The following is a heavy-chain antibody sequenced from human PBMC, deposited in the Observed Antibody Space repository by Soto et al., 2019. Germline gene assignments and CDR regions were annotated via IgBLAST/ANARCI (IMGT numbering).Heavy chain of an antibody. CDR2: ISWNSGSI. CDR3: AKGPGPTVGYFDY. D-gene: IGHD4-17*01. V-gene: IGHV3-9*01. J-gene: IGHJ4*02. Sequence: EVQLVESGGGLVQPGRSLRLSCAASGFTFDDYAMHWVRQAPGKGLEWVSGISWNSGSIGYADSVKGRFTISRDNAKNSLYLQMNSLRAEDTALYYCAKGPGPTVGYFDYWGQGTLVTVSS. CDR1: GFTFDDYA.